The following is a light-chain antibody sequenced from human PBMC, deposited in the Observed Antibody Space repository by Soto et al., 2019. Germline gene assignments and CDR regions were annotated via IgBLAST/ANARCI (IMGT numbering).Light chain of an antibody. J-gene: IGKJ1*01. Sequence: EIVLTQSPATLSLSPGERATLSCGASQTVGSTYLAWYQQKPGLAPRLLIYDASSRATGIPDRFSGSGSGTDFTLTISRLEPEDFAVYYCQHYGSSPWTF. CDR1: QTVGSTY. CDR2: DAS. CDR3: QHYGSSPWT. V-gene: IGKV3D-20*01.